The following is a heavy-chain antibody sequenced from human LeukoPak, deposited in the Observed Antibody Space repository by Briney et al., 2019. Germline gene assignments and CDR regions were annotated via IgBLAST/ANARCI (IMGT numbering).Heavy chain of an antibody. CDR1: GYTFSGYY. J-gene: IGHJ4*02. CDR2: INPNSGDT. Sequence: GASVTVTCKASGYTFSGYYLHWVRQAPGQGLQWVGWINPNSGDTHYAQMFQGRVTMTRDTSINTAYMELRRVRSDDTAVYYCAKSAQYSSAWFTGSFEYWAQGNLVTVSS. CDR3: AKSAQYSSAWFTGSFEY. D-gene: IGHD6-13*01. V-gene: IGHV1-2*02.